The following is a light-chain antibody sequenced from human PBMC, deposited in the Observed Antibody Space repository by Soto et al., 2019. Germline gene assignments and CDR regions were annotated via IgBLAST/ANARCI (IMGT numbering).Light chain of an antibody. J-gene: IGLJ2*01. Sequence: QSALTQPASVSGSPGQSITISCTGTSSDVGGYNYVSWYQQHPGKAPKLMIYAVSDRPSGVSNRFSGSKSGDTAALTISGRQPEDEADDYCSSYTSSSTLVLFGGGTQLTVL. CDR2: AVS. V-gene: IGLV2-14*03. CDR3: SSYTSSSTLVL. CDR1: SSDVGGYNY.